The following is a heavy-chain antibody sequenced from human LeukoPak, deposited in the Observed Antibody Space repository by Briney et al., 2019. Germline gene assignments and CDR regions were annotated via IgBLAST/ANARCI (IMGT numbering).Heavy chain of an antibody. CDR1: GFTFSSYA. CDR2: ISGSGGST. Sequence: PGGSLRLSCAASGFTFSSYAMSWVRQAPGKELEWVSAISGSGGSTYYADSVKGRFTISRDNSKNTLYLQMNSLRAEDTAVYYCAKPRGQWELLVLDYWGQGTLVTVSS. CDR3: AKPRGQWELLVLDY. V-gene: IGHV3-23*01. D-gene: IGHD1-26*01. J-gene: IGHJ4*02.